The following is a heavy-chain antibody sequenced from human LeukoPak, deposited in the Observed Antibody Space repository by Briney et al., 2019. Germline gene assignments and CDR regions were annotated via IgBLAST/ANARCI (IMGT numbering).Heavy chain of an antibody. D-gene: IGHD6-19*01. J-gene: IGHJ1*01. Sequence: SGTLSLTCAVSGGSISSSNCWSWVRQPPGKGLEWIGEIYHSGSTSYNPSLKSRVTISVDKSKNQFSLKLSSVTAADTAVYYCVSSGWYARGVEYFQHWGQGTLVTVSS. CDR3: VSSGWYARGVEYFQH. CDR1: GGSISSSNC. CDR2: IYHSGST. V-gene: IGHV4-4*02.